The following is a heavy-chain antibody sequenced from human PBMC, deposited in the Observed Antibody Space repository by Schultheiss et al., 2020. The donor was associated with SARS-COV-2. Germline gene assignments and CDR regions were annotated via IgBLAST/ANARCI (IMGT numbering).Heavy chain of an antibody. CDR3: ARSPYCGGDCYSDYYYYYGMDV. CDR1: GGSFSGYY. D-gene: IGHD2-21*02. J-gene: IGHJ6*02. V-gene: IGHV4-34*01. Sequence: SETLSLTCAVYGGSFSGYYWSWIRQPPGKGLEWIGEINHSGSTNYNPSLKSRVTISVDTSKNQFSLKLSSVTAADTAVYYCARSPYCGGDCYSDYYYYYGMDVWGQGTTVTVSS. CDR2: INHSGST.